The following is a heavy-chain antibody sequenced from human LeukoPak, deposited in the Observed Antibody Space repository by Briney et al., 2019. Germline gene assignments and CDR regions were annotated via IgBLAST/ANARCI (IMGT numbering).Heavy chain of an antibody. CDR2: LNTYNGNT. CDR1: GYTFTRYG. V-gene: IGHV1-18*01. CDR3: ARRSVVVSAAGDDAFDL. J-gene: IGHJ3*01. Sequence: ASVKVSCKASGYTFTRYGISWVRQAPGQGLEWMGWLNTYNGNTSYIQNLQGRFTMTTDTSTRTAYMELRSLRYDDTAVYYCARRSVVVSAAGDDAFDLWGQGTMVTVSS. D-gene: IGHD2-15*01.